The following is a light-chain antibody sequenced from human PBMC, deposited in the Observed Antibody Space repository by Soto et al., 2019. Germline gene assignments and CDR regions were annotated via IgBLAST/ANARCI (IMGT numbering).Light chain of an antibody. V-gene: IGKV3D-15*02. CDR3: QQYGNSPIT. Sequence: EIVLTQSPATLSSSPGERATLSCRASQTVNSRLAWYQHKPGQAPRLLIYHTSNRATGIPARFSGSGSGTEFTLTINSLQSEDFAVYYCQQYGNSPITFGQGTRLEIK. CDR1: QTVNSR. J-gene: IGKJ5*01. CDR2: HTS.